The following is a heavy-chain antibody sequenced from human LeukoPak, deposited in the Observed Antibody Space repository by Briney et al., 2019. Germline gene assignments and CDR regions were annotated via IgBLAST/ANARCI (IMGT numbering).Heavy chain of an antibody. D-gene: IGHD5-12*01. V-gene: IGHV3-23*01. J-gene: IGHJ4*02. CDR1: GFTFSSYG. Sequence: GGSLRLPCAASGFTFSSYGMSWVRQAPGKGLEWVSAISGSGGSTYYADSVKGRFTISRDNSKNTLYLQMNSLRAEDTAVYYCASSLLSYIVATIRTLDYWGQGTLVTVSS. CDR2: ISGSGGST. CDR3: ASSLLSYIVATIRTLDY.